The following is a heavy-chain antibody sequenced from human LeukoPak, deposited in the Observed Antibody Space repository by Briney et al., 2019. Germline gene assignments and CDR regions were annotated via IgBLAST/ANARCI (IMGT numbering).Heavy chain of an antibody. CDR1: GGSFSGYY. V-gene: IGHV4-34*01. CDR3: ARRGYSYGHKIRLNWYFDL. Sequence: SETLSLTCAVYGGSFSGYYWSWIRQPPGKGLEWIGEINHSGSTNYNPSLKSRVTISVDTSKNQFSLKLSSVTAADTAVYYCARRGYSYGHKIRLNWYFDLWGRGTLVTVSS. J-gene: IGHJ2*01. D-gene: IGHD5-18*01. CDR2: INHSGST.